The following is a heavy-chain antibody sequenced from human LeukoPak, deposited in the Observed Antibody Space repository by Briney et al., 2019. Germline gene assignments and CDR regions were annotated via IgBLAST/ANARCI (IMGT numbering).Heavy chain of an antibody. CDR1: GFTVSRTY. D-gene: IGHD4-17*01. Sequence: GGSLRLSCAASGFTVSRTYMSWVRQAPGKGLEWVSVIYSDGNTYYSASVKGRFTISRDNAKNSLFLQMNSLSVEDTAIYYCARDSPIVYGVPGEASSDYWGQGTLVTVSS. CDR3: ARDSPIVYGVPGEASSDY. CDR2: IYSDGNT. J-gene: IGHJ4*02. V-gene: IGHV3-53*01.